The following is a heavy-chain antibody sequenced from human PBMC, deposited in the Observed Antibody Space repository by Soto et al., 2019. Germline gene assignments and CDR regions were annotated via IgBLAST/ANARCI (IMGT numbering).Heavy chain of an antibody. D-gene: IGHD3-9*01. J-gene: IGHJ6*02. CDR3: ARDLWGTIYYGMDV. Sequence: SETLSLTCTVSGGSISSYYWSWIRQPPGKGLEWIGYIYYSGSTNYNPSLKSRVTISVDTSKNQFSLKLSSVTAADTAVYDCARDLWGTIYYGMDVWGQGTTVTVSS. V-gene: IGHV4-59*01. CDR1: GGSISSYY. CDR2: IYYSGST.